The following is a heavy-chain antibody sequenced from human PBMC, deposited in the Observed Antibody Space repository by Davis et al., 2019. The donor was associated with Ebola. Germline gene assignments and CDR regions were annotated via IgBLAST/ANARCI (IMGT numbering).Heavy chain of an antibody. CDR2: IRQDGNEK. V-gene: IGHV3-7*01. CDR1: GGSISSGSYY. J-gene: IGHJ4*02. CDR3: ARDRLATDDFWTAYSLFDY. D-gene: IGHD3/OR15-3a*01. Sequence: PSETLSLTCSVSGGSISSGSYYWSWVRQAPGKGLEWVANIRQDGNEKSYADSVKGRFTISRDNAKNSLYLEMNSLRVEDTAVYYCARDRLATDDFWTAYSLFDYWGQGTLVTVSS.